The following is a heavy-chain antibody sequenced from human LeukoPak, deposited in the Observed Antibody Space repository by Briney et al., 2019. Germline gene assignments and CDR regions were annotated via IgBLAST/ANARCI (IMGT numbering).Heavy chain of an antibody. J-gene: IGHJ4*02. V-gene: IGHV1-46*01. CDR1: GYTFTSYY. Sequence: ASVKVSCKASGYTFTSYYMHWVRQAPGQGLEWMGIINPSGGSTSYAQKFQGRVTMTRDTSTSTVYMKLSSLRSEDTAVYYCAREIGPIQLHLWGSAFDYWGQGTLVTVSS. CDR2: INPSGGST. CDR3: AREIGPIQLHLWGSAFDY. D-gene: IGHD5-18*01.